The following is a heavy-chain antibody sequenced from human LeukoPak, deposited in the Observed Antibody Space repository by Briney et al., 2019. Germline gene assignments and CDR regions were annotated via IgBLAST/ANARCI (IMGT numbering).Heavy chain of an antibody. CDR1: GFTFSSYS. V-gene: IGHV3-21*01. Sequence: GGSLRLSCAASGFTFSSYSMNWVRQAPGKGLEWVSSISSSSSYIYYADSVKGQFTISRDNAKNSLYLQMNSLRAEDTAVYYCARELRFLEYDPIDYWAREPWSPSPQ. D-gene: IGHD3-3*01. J-gene: IGHJ4*02. CDR3: ARELRFLEYDPIDY. CDR2: ISSSSSYI.